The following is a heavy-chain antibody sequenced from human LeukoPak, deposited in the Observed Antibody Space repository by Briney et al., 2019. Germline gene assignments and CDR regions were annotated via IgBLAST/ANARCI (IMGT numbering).Heavy chain of an antibody. CDR2: IYYSGST. CDR1: GGSISSYY. J-gene: IGHJ6*03. Sequence: SETLSLTCTVSGGSISSYYWSWIRQPPGKGLEWIGYIYYSGSTNYNPSLKSRVTISVDTSKNQFSLKLSSVTAADTAVYYCARNLREPTSSYYYYYMDVWGKGTTVTVSS. V-gene: IGHV4-59*12. D-gene: IGHD1-26*01. CDR3: ARNLREPTSSYYYYYMDV.